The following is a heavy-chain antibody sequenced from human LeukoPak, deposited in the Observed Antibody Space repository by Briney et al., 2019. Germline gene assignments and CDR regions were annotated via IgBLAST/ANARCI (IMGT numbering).Heavy chain of an antibody. CDR1: GFTFSSYG. D-gene: IGHD3-10*01. V-gene: IGHV3-33*06. Sequence: GGSLRLSCAASGFTFSSYGMHWVRQAPGKGLEWVAVIWYDGSNKYYADSVKGRFTISRDNSKNTLYLQMNSLRAEDTAVYYCAKNSGKDRYYYYYMDVWGKGTTATVSS. J-gene: IGHJ6*03. CDR3: AKNSGKDRYYYYYMDV. CDR2: IWYDGSNK.